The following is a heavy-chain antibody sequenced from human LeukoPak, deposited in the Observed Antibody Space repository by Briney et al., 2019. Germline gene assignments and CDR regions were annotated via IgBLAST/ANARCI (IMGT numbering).Heavy chain of an antibody. CDR3: AAFYYDPAY. CDR1: GFTFRTYW. J-gene: IGHJ4*02. Sequence: GGSLRLSCAASGFTFRTYWMHWVRQAPGKGLIWVSRISGDGRSTSYADSVKGRFTISRDNAKNTQYLQMHSLRAEDTAVYYCAAFYYDPAYWGQGTLVTVSS. CDR2: ISGDGRST. D-gene: IGHD3-22*01. V-gene: IGHV3-74*01.